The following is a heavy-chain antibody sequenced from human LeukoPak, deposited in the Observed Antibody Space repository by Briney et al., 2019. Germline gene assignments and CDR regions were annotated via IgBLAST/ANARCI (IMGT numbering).Heavy chain of an antibody. J-gene: IGHJ4*02. D-gene: IGHD6-19*01. CDR1: GFAFANQV. V-gene: IGHV3-23*01. Sequence: GGSLRLSCAASGFAFANQVMGWVRQASGKGLAWVSVISDSDDITYYVDTVRGRFTISRDNSKNTLFNSLSAEDTAVYYCAKDARRTSGWYFFDYWGQGTLVTVSS. CDR2: ISDSDDIT. CDR3: AKDARRTSGWYFFDY.